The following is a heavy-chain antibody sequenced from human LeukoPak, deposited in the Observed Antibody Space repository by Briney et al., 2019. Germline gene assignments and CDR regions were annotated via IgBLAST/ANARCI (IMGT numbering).Heavy chain of an antibody. CDR1: GGSFSGYY. Sequence: PSETLSLTCAVYGGSFSGYYWSWLRQPPGKGLEWIGEINHSGSTNYNPSLKGRVTISVDTSKNQFSLKLSSVTAADTAVYYCARGRIVGATTREGGDYWGQGTLVTVSS. CDR3: ARGRIVGATTREGGDY. CDR2: INHSGST. D-gene: IGHD1-26*01. V-gene: IGHV4-34*01. J-gene: IGHJ4*02.